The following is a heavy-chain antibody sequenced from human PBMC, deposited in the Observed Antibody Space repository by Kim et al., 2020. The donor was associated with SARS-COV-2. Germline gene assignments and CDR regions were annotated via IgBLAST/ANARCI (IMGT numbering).Heavy chain of an antibody. CDR2: IYYSGST. D-gene: IGHD6-13*01. CDR1: GGSISSYY. CDR3: ASKDGSSWSFVS. Sequence: SETLSLTCTVSGGSISSYYWSWIRQPPGKGLEWIGYIYYSGSTNYNPSLKSRVTISVDTSKNQFSLKLSSVTAADTAVYYCASKDGSSWSFVSWGQGTMVTVSS. V-gene: IGHV4-59*01. J-gene: IGHJ3*01.